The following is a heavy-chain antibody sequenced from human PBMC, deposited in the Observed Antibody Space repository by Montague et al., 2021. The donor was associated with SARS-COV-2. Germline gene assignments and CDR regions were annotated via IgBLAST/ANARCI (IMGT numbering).Heavy chain of an antibody. J-gene: IGHJ6*02. V-gene: IGHV4-59*13. CDR1: GGSPSTYY. CDR2: IYYTGNT. D-gene: IGHD3-10*01. CDR3: ARFFGPYYYGLDV. Sequence: SETRSLTCTVSGGSPSTYYWSWIRQPPGKGLECIGYIYYTGNTNYNPSLKSRVTISVDTSKNQFSLKLGSVTAADTAVYYCARFFGPYYYGLDVWGQGTTVTVSS.